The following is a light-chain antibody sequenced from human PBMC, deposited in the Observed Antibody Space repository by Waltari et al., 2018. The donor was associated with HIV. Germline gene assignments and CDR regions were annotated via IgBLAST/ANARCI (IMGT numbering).Light chain of an antibody. Sequence: QAGLTQPPSVSKGLRQTATLTCTGNSNNVGNQGAAWLQQHQGHPPKLLSYTNNNRPSGISERLSSSRSGNTASLTITGLQPEDEADYYCSAWDSGLSAVVFGGGTKLTVL. CDR1: SNNVGNQG. V-gene: IGLV10-54*01. CDR3: SAWDSGLSAVV. CDR2: TNN. J-gene: IGLJ2*01.